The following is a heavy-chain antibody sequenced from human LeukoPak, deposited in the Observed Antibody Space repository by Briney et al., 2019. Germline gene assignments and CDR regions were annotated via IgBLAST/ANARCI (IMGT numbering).Heavy chain of an antibody. CDR1: GDSISSYY. Sequence: TSETLSLTCTVSGDSISSYYWSWIRQPPGKGLEWIGYIYYSGSTNYNPSLKSRVTISVDTSKNQFSLKLSSVTAADTAVYYCARDLGRSGGSFLTWGQGTLVTVSS. V-gene: IGHV4-59*01. CDR2: IYYSGST. J-gene: IGHJ5*02. CDR3: ARDLGRSGGSFLT. D-gene: IGHD2-15*01.